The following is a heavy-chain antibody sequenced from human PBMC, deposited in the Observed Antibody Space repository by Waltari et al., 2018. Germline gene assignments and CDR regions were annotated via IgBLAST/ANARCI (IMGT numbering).Heavy chain of an antibody. CDR1: GFTVSSNY. CDR2: IYYSAST. V-gene: IGHV4-59*05. J-gene: IGHJ6*03. CDR3: ARSPHYYDSSGYEYYYYYMDV. D-gene: IGHD3-22*01. Sequence: VQLVESGGGLIQPGGSLRLSCAASGFTVSSNYMSWVRQAPGKGLGWIGSIYYSASTYYHPSLNSRVTISVDTSKNQFSLKLSSVTAADTAVYYCARSPHYYDSSGYEYYYYYMDVWGKGTTVTVSS.